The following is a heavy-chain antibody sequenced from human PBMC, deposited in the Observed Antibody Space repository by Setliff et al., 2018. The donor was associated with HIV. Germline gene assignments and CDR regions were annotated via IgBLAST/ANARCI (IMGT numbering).Heavy chain of an antibody. D-gene: IGHD6-19*01. J-gene: IGHJ4*02. CDR3: TRRFEKWLAFDY. Sequence: LSLTCTVSGGSISSFSYYWAWIRQSPEKGLEWIGNVYHSGGTDYNPSLRSRVSISVDTSTNQFSLSLASVTAADPAVYYCTRRFEKWLAFDYWGQGTLVTVSS. CDR1: GGSISSFSYY. V-gene: IGHV4-39*01. CDR2: VYHSGGT.